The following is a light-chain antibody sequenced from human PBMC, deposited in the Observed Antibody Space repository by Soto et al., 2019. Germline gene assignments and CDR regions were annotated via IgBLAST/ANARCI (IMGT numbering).Light chain of an antibody. CDR2: GAS. J-gene: IGKJ5*01. CDR3: QQYGSSSIT. Sequence: MTQSPDSLSVSPGETATLSFRSSQSVSSSYLAWYQQKPGQAPRLLIYGASSRATGIPDRFSGSGSGTDFTLTISRLEPEDFAVYYCQQYGSSSITFGQGTRLEIK. CDR1: QSVSSSY. V-gene: IGKV3-20*01.